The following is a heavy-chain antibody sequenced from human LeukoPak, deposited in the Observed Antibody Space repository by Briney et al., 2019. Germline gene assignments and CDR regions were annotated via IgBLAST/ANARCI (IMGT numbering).Heavy chain of an antibody. CDR1: GFTFSSYG. CDR2: IRYDGSNK. CDR3: AKDYCSSTSCIPEDYYYYYMDV. J-gene: IGHJ6*03. D-gene: IGHD2-2*01. V-gene: IGHV3-30*02. Sequence: AGGSLRLSCAASGFTFSSYGMHWLRQAPGKGLEGVAFIRYDGSNKYYADSVKGRFTISRDNSKTTLYLQMNSLRADDTAVYYCAKDYCSSTSCIPEDYYYYYMDVWGKGTTVTVSS.